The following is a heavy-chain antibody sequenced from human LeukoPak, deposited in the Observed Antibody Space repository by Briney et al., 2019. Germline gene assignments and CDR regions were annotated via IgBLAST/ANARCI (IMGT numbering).Heavy chain of an antibody. V-gene: IGHV3-74*01. CDR2: INNDGRST. J-gene: IGHJ4*02. D-gene: IGHD6-13*01. Sequence: PGGSLRLSCASSGFTFSFYWMHWVRQAPGKGLVWVSRINNDGRSTSYAGSVKGRLTISRDNAKNTLYLQMDSLRTEDTAVYSCAKEGTAYVSSWYDYWGQGTLVTVSS. CDR1: GFTFSFYW. CDR3: AKEGTAYVSSWYDY.